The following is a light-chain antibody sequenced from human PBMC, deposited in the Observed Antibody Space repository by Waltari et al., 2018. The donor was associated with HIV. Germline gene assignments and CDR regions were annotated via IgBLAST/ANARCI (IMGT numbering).Light chain of an antibody. V-gene: IGLV2-8*01. CDR2: EVS. CDR1: SSDVGGYNY. CDR3: SSYAGSNNLV. Sequence: PGQSVTISCTGTSSDVGGYNYVSWYQQHPGKAPKLMIYEVSKRPSGVPDRFSGSKSGNTASLTVSGLQAEDEADYYCSSYAGSNNLVFGTGTKVTVL. J-gene: IGLJ1*01.